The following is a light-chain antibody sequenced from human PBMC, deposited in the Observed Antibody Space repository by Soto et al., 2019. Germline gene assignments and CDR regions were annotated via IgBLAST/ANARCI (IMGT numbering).Light chain of an antibody. CDR3: ASSTTTRLG. Sequence: QSLLTQPASVSGSPGQSITSSCTGTSSDVGAYNFVSWYQHHPDKAPKLMISEVSNRLSGVSDRFSGSKSGNTASLTISGLQAEDEADYHGASSTTTRLGFGNGTKGTVL. CDR1: SSDVGAYNF. V-gene: IGLV2-14*01. J-gene: IGLJ1*01. CDR2: EVS.